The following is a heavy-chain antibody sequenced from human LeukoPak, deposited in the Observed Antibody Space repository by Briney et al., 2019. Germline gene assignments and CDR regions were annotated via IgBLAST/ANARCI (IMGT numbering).Heavy chain of an antibody. Sequence: GGSLRLSCAASGFTFSSYWMNWARQAPGKGLEWVASINHNGNVNYYVDSVKGRFTISRDNSKNTLYLQMNSLRAEDTAVYYCARVDSSGYLHYYYYYGMDVWGQGTTVTVSS. D-gene: IGHD3-22*01. CDR3: ARVDSSGYLHYYYYYGMDV. CDR1: GFTFSSYW. CDR2: INHNGNVN. J-gene: IGHJ6*02. V-gene: IGHV3-7*01.